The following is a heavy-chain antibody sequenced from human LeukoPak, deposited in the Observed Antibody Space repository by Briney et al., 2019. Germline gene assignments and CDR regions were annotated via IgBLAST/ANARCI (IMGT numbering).Heavy chain of an antibody. V-gene: IGHV3-30*01. CDR1: GFTFSSFA. CDR2: ISSDGSNK. CDR3: ARDRPVGVPTAISYDLDS. J-gene: IGHJ4*02. Sequence: GTSLRLSCAASGFTFSSFAIHWVRQAPGKGLEWVAVISSDGSNKFYADSVRGRFTISRDNSKNTLNLQMNSLRPEDTAVYYCARDRPVGVPTAISYDLDSWGQGTLVSVSS. D-gene: IGHD2-2*02.